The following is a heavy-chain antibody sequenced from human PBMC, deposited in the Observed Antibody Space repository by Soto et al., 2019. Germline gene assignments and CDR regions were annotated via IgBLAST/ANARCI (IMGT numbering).Heavy chain of an antibody. Sequence: PGGSRRRSWEASGFSFSSSAMNWVRQAPGRGLEWVSYISDDGASIYYADSLKGRFTISRDNAKNSLSLQMNSLRAEDTAVYYCARENSVQAWLHHFDHWGLGTLVTVSS. D-gene: IGHD5-18*01. CDR2: ISDDGASI. V-gene: IGHV3-48*03. J-gene: IGHJ4*02. CDR3: ARENSVQAWLHHFDH. CDR1: GFSFSSSA.